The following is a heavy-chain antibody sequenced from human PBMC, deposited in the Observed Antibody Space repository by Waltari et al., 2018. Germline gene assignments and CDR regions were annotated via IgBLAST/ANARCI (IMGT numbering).Heavy chain of an antibody. D-gene: IGHD3-10*01. CDR1: GFSLSNFG. Sequence: QVQLVESGGGVVQPGMSLRLSCAASGFSLSNFGMHWVRQAPGKGLEGVALTGFDGSKTYYADSVRGRFTISRDNSKNTLYLDINTLRVDDTAIYYCAKDAFGNTYLDHWGQGTLVTVSS. CDR3: AKDAFGNTYLDH. J-gene: IGHJ5*02. V-gene: IGHV3-30*02. CDR2: TGFDGSKT.